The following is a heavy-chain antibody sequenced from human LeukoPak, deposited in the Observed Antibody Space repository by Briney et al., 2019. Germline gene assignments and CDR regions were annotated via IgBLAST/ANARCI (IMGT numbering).Heavy chain of an antibody. CDR3: ARDDHYYYYGMDV. V-gene: IGHV3-21*01. Sequence: GGSLRLSCAASGFTFSSYSMTWVRQAPGKGLEWVSSISSSSSYIYYADSVKGRFTISRDNAKNSLYLQMNSLRAEDTAVYYCARDDHYYYYGMDVWGQGTTVTVSS. J-gene: IGHJ6*02. CDR1: GFTFSSYS. CDR2: ISSSSSYI.